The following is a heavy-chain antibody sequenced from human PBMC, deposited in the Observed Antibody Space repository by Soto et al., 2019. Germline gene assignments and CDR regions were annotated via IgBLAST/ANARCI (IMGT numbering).Heavy chain of an antibody. CDR1: GYTFTSYC. CDR2: ISAYNGNT. J-gene: IGHJ4*02. D-gene: IGHD3-22*01. Sequence: GASVKVSCKASGYTFTSYCISWVRQAPGQGLEWMGWISAYNGNTNYAQKLQGRVTMTTDTSTSTAYMELRSLRSDDTAVYYCARATSVTYYYDSSGPYDDYWGQGTLVTVSS. CDR3: ARATSVTYYYDSSGPYDDY. V-gene: IGHV1-18*01.